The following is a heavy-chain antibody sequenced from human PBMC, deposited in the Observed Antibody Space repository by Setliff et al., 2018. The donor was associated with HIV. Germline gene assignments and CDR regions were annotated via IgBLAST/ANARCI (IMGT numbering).Heavy chain of an antibody. V-gene: IGHV4-34*01. CDR1: GRSFSGYY. CDR2: VYHRGET. Sequence: SETLSLTCAVYGRSFSGYYWSWIRQPPGKGLEWIGSVYHRGETYYKPSLKGRVTISIDSSKSQISLNVTSVTAADTAVYYCTRRDVSPLWFGQFDYWGQGSLVTVSS. J-gene: IGHJ4*02. D-gene: IGHD3-10*01. CDR3: TRRDVSPLWFGQFDY.